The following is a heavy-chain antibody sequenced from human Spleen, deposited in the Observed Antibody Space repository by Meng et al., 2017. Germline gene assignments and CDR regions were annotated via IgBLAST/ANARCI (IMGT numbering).Heavy chain of an antibody. CDR1: GGSISSGDSY. D-gene: IGHD6-19*01. CDR3: VRSSGWVRTGFDP. J-gene: IGHJ5*02. V-gene: IGHV4-30-4*01. Sequence: QVQLQGSGPGLVKPSQTLSLTCTVSGGSISSGDSYWSWIRQPLGKGLEWIAYIYYSGSTYCNPSLKSRLTISVDTSKNQFSLKLTSVTAADTAVYYCVRSSGWVRTGFDPWGQGTLVTVSS. CDR2: IYYSGST.